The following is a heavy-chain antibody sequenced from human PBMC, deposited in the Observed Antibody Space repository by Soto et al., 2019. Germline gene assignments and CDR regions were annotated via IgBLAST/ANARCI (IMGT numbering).Heavy chain of an antibody. V-gene: IGHV1-46*03. CDR3: ARSDMGGDAALDD. D-gene: IGHD3-16*01. J-gene: IGHJ3*01. Sequence: QVQLMQSGAEVKQPGASVKVSCKASGYTFTNYYMHWVRQVPGQGLEWMGIINPSGGGPAHAQNFRGRLTTTSDTSTTTIYMELNSLRSEDTAVYFCARSDMGGDAALDDWGQGTMVTVSS. CDR2: INPSGGGP. CDR1: GYTFTNYY.